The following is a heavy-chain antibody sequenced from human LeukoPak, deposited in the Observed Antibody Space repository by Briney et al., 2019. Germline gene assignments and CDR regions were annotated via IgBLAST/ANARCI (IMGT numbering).Heavy chain of an antibody. Sequence: PSETLSLTCTVSGDSISSTRYYWGWIRQPPGKGLEWIANIYYSGSTYYNPSLKSRVTISVDTSKNQFSLKLTSVTAADTAVYYCARQYDFWSGLNNWLDPWGQGTLVTVSS. CDR3: ARQYDFWSGLNNWLDP. J-gene: IGHJ5*02. CDR2: IYYSGST. CDR1: GDSISSTRYY. V-gene: IGHV4-39*01. D-gene: IGHD3-3*01.